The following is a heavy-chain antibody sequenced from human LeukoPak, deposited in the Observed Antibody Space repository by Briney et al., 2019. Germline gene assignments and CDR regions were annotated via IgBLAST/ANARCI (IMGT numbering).Heavy chain of an antibody. D-gene: IGHD3-10*01. CDR3: ARVGFGELYFDY. CDR2: INPSGGCT. CDR1: GYTFTSYY. Sequence: ASVKVSCKASGYTFTSYYMHWVRQAPGQGLEWMGIINPSGGCTSYAQKFQGRVTMTRDTSTSTVYMELSSLRSEDTAVYYCARVGFGELYFDYWGQGTLVTVSS. V-gene: IGHV1-46*01. J-gene: IGHJ4*02.